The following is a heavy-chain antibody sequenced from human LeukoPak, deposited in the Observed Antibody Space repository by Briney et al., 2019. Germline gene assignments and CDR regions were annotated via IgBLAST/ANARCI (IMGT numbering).Heavy chain of an antibody. V-gene: IGHV1-18*01. CDR1: GYTFTSYG. D-gene: IGHD2-2*01. J-gene: IGHJ5*02. CDR2: ISAYNGNT. CDR3: ARDRRYCSSTSCPNWFDP. Sequence: ASVKVSCKASGYTFTSYGISWVRQAPAQGLEWMGWISAYNGNTNYAQKLQGRVTMTTDTSTSTAYMELRSLRSDDTAVYYCARDRRYCSSTSCPNWFDPWGQGTLVTVSS.